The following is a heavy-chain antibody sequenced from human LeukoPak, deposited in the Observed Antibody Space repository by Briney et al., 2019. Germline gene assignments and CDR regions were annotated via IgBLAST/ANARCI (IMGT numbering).Heavy chain of an antibody. V-gene: IGHV1-69*13. CDR2: IIPILGTA. CDR3: ARSSTYCGGDCYSAKYYFDY. D-gene: IGHD2-21*02. CDR1: GGTFSSYA. Sequence: SVTVSCKASGGTFSSYAISWVRQAPGQGLEWMGGIIPILGTANYAQKFQGRVTITADESTSTAYMELSSLRSEDTAVYYCARSSTYCGGDCYSAKYYFDYWGQGTLVTVSS. J-gene: IGHJ4*02.